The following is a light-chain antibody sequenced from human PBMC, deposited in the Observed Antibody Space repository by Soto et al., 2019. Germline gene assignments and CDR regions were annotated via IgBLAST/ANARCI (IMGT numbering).Light chain of an antibody. CDR2: GAS. J-gene: IGKJ5*01. CDR3: QQAYSFPIT. V-gene: IGKV1-12*01. Sequence: DIHLTQSPSILSASVVGRVTLTFLASQDIAGYLAWYQHKPGRTPELLIHGASRLQSGVPARFSGSGSGTDFTLSINSLQPEDFATYYCQQAYSFPITFGQGTRLEIK. CDR1: QDIAGY.